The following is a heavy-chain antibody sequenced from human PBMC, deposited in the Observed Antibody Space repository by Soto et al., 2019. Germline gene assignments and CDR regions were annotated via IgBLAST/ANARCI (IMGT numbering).Heavy chain of an antibody. CDR1: GFTFSSYW. V-gene: IGHV3-7*01. D-gene: IGHD2-2*01. Sequence: GGSLRLSCAASGFTFSSYWMSWVRQAPGKGLEWVANIKQDGSEKYYVDSVKGRFTISRDNAKNSLYLQMNSLRAEDTAVYYCASRYCSSTSCYGDFDYWGQGTLVTVSS. CDR3: ASRYCSSTSCYGDFDY. J-gene: IGHJ4*02. CDR2: IKQDGSEK.